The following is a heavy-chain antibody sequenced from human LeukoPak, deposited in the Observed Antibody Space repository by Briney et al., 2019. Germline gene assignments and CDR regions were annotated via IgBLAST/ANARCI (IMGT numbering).Heavy chain of an antibody. D-gene: IGHD1-14*01. J-gene: IGHJ4*02. CDR2: FSGSGGST. Sequence: GGLSLSCAASGFTFSSYAMSWVRQAPGKGLEWVSAFSGSGGSTYYADSVKGRFTISRDNSKNTLYLQMNSLRAEDTAVYYCAKSGLTRFDYWGQGTLVTVSS. V-gene: IGHV3-23*01. CDR3: AKSGLTRFDY. CDR1: GFTFSSYA.